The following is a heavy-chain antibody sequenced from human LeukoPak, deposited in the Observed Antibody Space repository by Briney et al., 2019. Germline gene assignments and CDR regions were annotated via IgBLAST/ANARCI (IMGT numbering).Heavy chain of an antibody. J-gene: IGHJ6*03. CDR2: IIPIFGTA. V-gene: IGHV1-69*05. Sequence: ASVKVSCKASGGTFSSYAISWVRQAPGQGLEWMGGIIPIFGTANYAQKFQGRVTITTDESTSTAYMELSSLRSEDTAVYYCARDTHKYCSSTSCYPRSERYYYYYYVDVWGKGTTVTVSS. D-gene: IGHD2-2*01. CDR1: GGTFSSYA. CDR3: ARDTHKYCSSTSCYPRSERYYYYYYVDV.